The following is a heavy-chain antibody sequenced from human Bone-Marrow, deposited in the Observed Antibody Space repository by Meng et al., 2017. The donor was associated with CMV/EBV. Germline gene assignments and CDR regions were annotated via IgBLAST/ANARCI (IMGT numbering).Heavy chain of an antibody. Sequence: SETLSLTCTVSGGSVSSGSYYWSWIRQPPGKGLEWIGYIYYSGSTNYNPSLKSRVTISVDTSKNQFSLKLSSVTAADTAVYYCARGLGYCSSTSCYFNWFAPWGQGTLVTVSS. CDR3: ARGLGYCSSTSCYFNWFAP. CDR2: IYYSGST. D-gene: IGHD2-2*01. J-gene: IGHJ5*02. V-gene: IGHV4-61*01. CDR1: GGSVSSGSYY.